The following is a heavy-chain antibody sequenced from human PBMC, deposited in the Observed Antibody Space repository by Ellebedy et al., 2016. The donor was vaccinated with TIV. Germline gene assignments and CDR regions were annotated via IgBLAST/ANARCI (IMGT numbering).Heavy chain of an antibody. Sequence: GGSLRLSXAASGFTFSSYAMSWVRQAPGKGLEWVSAISGSGGSTYYADSVKGRFTISRDNSKNTLYLQMNSLRAEDTAVYYCANLAVVPAAIEGFDPWGQGTLVTVSS. D-gene: IGHD2-2*02. CDR2: ISGSGGST. V-gene: IGHV3-23*01. CDR1: GFTFSSYA. CDR3: ANLAVVPAAIEGFDP. J-gene: IGHJ5*02.